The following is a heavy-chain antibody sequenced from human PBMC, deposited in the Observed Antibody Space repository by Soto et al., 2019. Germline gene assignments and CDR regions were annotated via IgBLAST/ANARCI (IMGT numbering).Heavy chain of an antibody. CDR3: ARHPNQYCTSTICQGNWFDP. Sequence: SETLSLTCTVSGGSISSSSYYWGWIRQPPGKGLEWIGSIYYSGSTYYNPSLQSRVTLSVDTSKNHFSLKLSSVTAADTAVYYCARHPNQYCTSTICQGNWFDPWGQGTLVTVSS. J-gene: IGHJ5*02. CDR1: GGSISSSSYY. V-gene: IGHV4-39*01. CDR2: IYYSGST. D-gene: IGHD2-2*01.